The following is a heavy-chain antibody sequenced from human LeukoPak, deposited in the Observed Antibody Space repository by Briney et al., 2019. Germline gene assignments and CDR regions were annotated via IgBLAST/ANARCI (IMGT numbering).Heavy chain of an antibody. CDR1: GYTFTSYY. CDR2: INPSGGST. J-gene: IGHJ4*02. Sequence: ASVKVSCKASGYTFTSYYMHWVRQAPGQGLEWMGIINPSGGSTSYAQKFQGRVTMTRDTSTSTVYMELSSLRSEDTAVYYCAREGCTNGVCYTHQYYFDCWGQGTLVTVSS. V-gene: IGHV1-46*01. D-gene: IGHD2-8*01. CDR3: AREGCTNGVCYTHQYYFDC.